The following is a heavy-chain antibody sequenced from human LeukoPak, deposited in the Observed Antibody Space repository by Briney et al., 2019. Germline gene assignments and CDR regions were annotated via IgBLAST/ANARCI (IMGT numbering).Heavy chain of an antibody. Sequence: GGSLRLSYAPSGFGFSSHWMLWVRQAPGKGLVCVSRSNSDGSVRNYADSVEGRFIISRDNAKNTLYLQMNNLGVEDTAVYFCARDPSVNNAIGYNWFDHWGQGALVTVSS. D-gene: IGHD2/OR15-2a*01. CDR3: ARDPSVNNAIGYNWFDH. CDR1: GFGFSSHW. CDR2: SNSDGSVR. J-gene: IGHJ5*02. V-gene: IGHV3-74*01.